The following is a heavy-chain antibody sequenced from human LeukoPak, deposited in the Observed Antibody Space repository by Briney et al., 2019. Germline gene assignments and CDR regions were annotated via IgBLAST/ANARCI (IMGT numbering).Heavy chain of an antibody. CDR2: ISGSGGST. CDR1: GFTFSSYA. CDR3: AKAPYYYDSSGYYYKEYYFDY. Sequence: PGGSLRLSCAASGFTFSSYAMSWVRQAPGKGLGWVSAISGSGGSTYYADSVKGRFTISRDNSKNTLYLQMNSLRAEDTAVYYCAKAPYYYDSSGYYYKEYYFDYWGQGTLVTVSS. V-gene: IGHV3-23*01. D-gene: IGHD3-22*01. J-gene: IGHJ4*02.